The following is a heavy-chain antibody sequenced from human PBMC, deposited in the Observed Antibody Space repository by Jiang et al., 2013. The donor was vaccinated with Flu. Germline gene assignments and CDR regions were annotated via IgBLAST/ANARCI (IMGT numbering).Heavy chain of an antibody. V-gene: IGHV2-5*01. J-gene: IGHJ4*02. CDR3: VVPTYYFDY. CDR1: GFSLSTSGVG. D-gene: IGHD2-2*01. CDR2: IYWNDDK. Sequence: KPTQTLTLTCTFSGFSLSTSGVGVGWIRQPPGKALEWLALIYWNDDKRYSPSLKSRLTITKDTSKNQVVLTMTNMDPVDTATYYCVVPTYYFDYWGQGTLVTVSS.